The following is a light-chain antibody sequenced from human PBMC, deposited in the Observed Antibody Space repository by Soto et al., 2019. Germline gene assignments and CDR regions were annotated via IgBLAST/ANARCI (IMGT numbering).Light chain of an antibody. CDR2: DVS. CDR3: CSYTTNNTRPLV. Sequence: QSALTQPASVSGSPGQSITISCSGTSSDVGGYNYVSWYQHHPGKAPKLMIFDVSNRPSGVADRFSGSKSGNTASLTISGLQPEDEADGYYCSYTTNNTRPLVFGTGTKVTVL. V-gene: IGLV2-14*03. CDR1: SSDVGGYNY. J-gene: IGLJ1*01.